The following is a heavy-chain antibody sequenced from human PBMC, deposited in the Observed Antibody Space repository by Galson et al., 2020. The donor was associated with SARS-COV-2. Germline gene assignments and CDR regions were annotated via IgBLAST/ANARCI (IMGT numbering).Heavy chain of an antibody. V-gene: IGHV3-23*01. CDR2: ISGSGDST. CDR1: GFTFSNAW. D-gene: IGHD1-26*01. Sequence: GESLKISCAASGFTFSNAWMSWVRQAPGKGLEWVSVISGSGDSTYYVDSVKGRFTISRDNSKNTLFLQMNSLRAEDTAVYYCAKNKRDLLDAFDIWGQGTMVTVSS. CDR3: AKNKRDLLDAFDI. J-gene: IGHJ3*02.